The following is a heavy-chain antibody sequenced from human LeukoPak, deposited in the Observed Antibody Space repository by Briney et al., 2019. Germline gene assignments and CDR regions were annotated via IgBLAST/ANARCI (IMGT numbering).Heavy chain of an antibody. J-gene: IGHJ4*02. CDR3: VRVAKERVGGVYYFDY. V-gene: IGHV3-13*01. CDR2: IGTAGDT. CDR1: GFTFSDYD. Sequence: GGSLRLSCAASGFTFSDYDMHWVRQATGKGLEWVSAIGTAGDTYYTGSVKGRFTTSRENAKNSLYLQMNSLRAGDTAVYYCVRVAKERVGGVYYFDYWGQGTPVTVSS. D-gene: IGHD1-1*01.